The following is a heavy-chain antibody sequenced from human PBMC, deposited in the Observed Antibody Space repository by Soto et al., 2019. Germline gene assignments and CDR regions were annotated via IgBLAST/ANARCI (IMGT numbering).Heavy chain of an antibody. D-gene: IGHD2-21*02. J-gene: IGHJ6*02. CDR2: IIPIFGTA. V-gene: IGHV1-69*01. CDR3: ARRYCGGDCYEPFYYYYGMDV. Sequence: QVQLVQSGAEVKKPGSSVKVSCTASGGTFSSYAISWVRQAPGQGLEWMGGIIPIFGTANYAQKFQGRVTITADESTSTAYMELSSLRSEDTAVYYCARRYCGGDCYEPFYYYYGMDVWGQGTTVTVSS. CDR1: GGTFSSYA.